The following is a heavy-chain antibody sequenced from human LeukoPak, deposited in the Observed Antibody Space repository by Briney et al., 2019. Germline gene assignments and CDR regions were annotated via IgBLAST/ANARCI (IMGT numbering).Heavy chain of an antibody. CDR1: GFTVSSNY. CDR2: IYSGGST. V-gene: IGHV3-53*01. CDR3: ARDQGSVYYDSSGYPYYYYYMDV. J-gene: IGHJ6*03. D-gene: IGHD3-22*01. Sequence: GGSLRLSCAASGFTVSSNYMSWVRQAPGKGLEWVSVIYSGGSTYYADSDKGRFTISRDNSKNTLYLQMNSLRAEDTAVYYCARDQGSVYYDSSGYPYYYYYMDVWGKGTTVTVSS.